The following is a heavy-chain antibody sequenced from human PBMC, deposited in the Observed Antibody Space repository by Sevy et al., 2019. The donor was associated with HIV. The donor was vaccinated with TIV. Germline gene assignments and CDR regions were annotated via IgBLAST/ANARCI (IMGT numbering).Heavy chain of an antibody. V-gene: IGHV3-48*01. J-gene: IGHJ6*02. Sequence: GGSLRLSCAASGFTFSTYSMNWVRQAPGKGLEWVSYISSSSSTIYYADSVRGRFTISRDNAKNTLYLQMNSLRADDTAVYYCARVTSTGRDGMDVWGQGTTVTVSS. CDR3: ARVTSTGRDGMDV. CDR2: ISSSSSTI. CDR1: GFTFSTYS. D-gene: IGHD3-10*01.